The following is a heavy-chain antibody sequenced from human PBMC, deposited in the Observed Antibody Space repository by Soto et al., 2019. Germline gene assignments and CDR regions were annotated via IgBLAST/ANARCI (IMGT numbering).Heavy chain of an antibody. J-gene: IGHJ6*02. V-gene: IGHV4-34*01. CDR1: GGSFSGYY. CDR3: AEDRNDTAMGEPDYYYYGMDV. CDR2: INHSGST. Sequence: SETLSLTCAVYGGSFSGYYWSWIRQPPGKGLEWIGEINHSGSTNYNPSLKSRVTISVDTSKNQFSLKLSSVTAADTAVYYCAEDRNDTAMGEPDYYYYGMDVWGQGTTVTVSS. D-gene: IGHD5-18*01.